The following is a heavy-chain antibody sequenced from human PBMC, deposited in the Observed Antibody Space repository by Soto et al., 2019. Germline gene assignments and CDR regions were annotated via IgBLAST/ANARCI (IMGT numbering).Heavy chain of an antibody. D-gene: IGHD3-3*01. Sequence: ASVKVSCKASGYTFTGYYMHWVRQAPGQGLEWMGWINPNSGGTNYAQKFQGWVTMTRDTSISTAYMELSRLRSDDTAVYYCARGGSINDFWSGYAFEPWGQGTLVTVSS. V-gene: IGHV1-2*04. CDR3: ARGGSINDFWSGYAFEP. J-gene: IGHJ5*02. CDR1: GYTFTGYY. CDR2: INPNSGGT.